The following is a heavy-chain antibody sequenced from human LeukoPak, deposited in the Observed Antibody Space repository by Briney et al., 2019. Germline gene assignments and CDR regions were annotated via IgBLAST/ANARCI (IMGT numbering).Heavy chain of an antibody. J-gene: IGHJ4*02. V-gene: IGHV4-59*08. Sequence: SETLSLTRTVSGGPIRSYFWNWIRQPPGKGLEWIGYIYYTGITNYNPSLKSRVTMSLDTSKSQFSLKLASVTAADTAVYYCAGGVGITTSHWGQGALATVSS. CDR1: GGPIRSYF. CDR3: AGGVGITTSH. CDR2: IYYTGIT. D-gene: IGHD4-4*01.